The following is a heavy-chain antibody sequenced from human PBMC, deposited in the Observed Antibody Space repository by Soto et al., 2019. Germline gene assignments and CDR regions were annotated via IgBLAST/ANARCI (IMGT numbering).Heavy chain of an antibody. CDR3: ARTGKFYYYDATGLPFDP. J-gene: IGHJ5*02. CDR1: GGSINSYY. V-gene: IGHV4-59*12. CDR2: IYHIGRT. D-gene: IGHD3-22*01. Sequence: SETLSLTCAVYGGSINSYYWSWIRQPPGKGLEWIGYIYHIGRTNYNPSLKSRVTLSIDKSNNQFSLTLTSVTAADTAVYFCARTGKFYYYDATGLPFDPWGPGILVTVSS.